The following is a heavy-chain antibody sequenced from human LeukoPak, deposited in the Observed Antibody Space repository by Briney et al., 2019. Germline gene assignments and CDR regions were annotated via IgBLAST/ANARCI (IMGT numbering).Heavy chain of an antibody. CDR1: GGSISSGTYY. V-gene: IGHV4-39*07. Sequence: SETLSLTCTVSGGSISSGTYYCSWIRQPPGKGLEWIGEIDHSGSTNYNPSLKSRATISVDTSKNQFSLKVNSLTAADTAVYYCARRPRNSGNYDGPSGLDYWGQGNLVTVSS. D-gene: IGHD1-26*01. J-gene: IGHJ4*02. CDR2: IDHSGST. CDR3: ARRPRNSGNYDGPSGLDY.